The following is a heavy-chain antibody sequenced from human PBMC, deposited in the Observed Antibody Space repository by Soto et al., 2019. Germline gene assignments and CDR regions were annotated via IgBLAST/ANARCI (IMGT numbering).Heavy chain of an antibody. CDR3: ARSPLTIAAADDAFDI. Sequence: GESLKISCKGSGYSFTSYWIGWVRQMPGKGLEWMGIIYPGDSDTRYSPSFQGQVTISADKSISTAYLQWSSLKASDTAMYYCARSPLTIAAADDAFDIWGQGTMVTVSS. J-gene: IGHJ3*02. CDR2: IYPGDSDT. V-gene: IGHV5-51*01. CDR1: GYSFTSYW. D-gene: IGHD6-13*01.